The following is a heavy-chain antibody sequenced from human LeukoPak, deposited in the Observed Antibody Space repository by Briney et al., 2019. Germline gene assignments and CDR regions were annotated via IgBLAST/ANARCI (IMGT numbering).Heavy chain of an antibody. CDR1: GYTFTSYG. V-gene: IGHV1-18*01. Sequence: ASVKVSCKASGYTFTSYGISWVRQAPGQGLEWMGWVSAYNGNTNYAQKLQGRVTMTTDTSTSTAYMELRSLRSDDTAVYYCARHPAGLNAFDIWGQGTMVTVSS. D-gene: IGHD2-8*01. CDR3: ARHPAGLNAFDI. J-gene: IGHJ3*02. CDR2: VSAYNGNT.